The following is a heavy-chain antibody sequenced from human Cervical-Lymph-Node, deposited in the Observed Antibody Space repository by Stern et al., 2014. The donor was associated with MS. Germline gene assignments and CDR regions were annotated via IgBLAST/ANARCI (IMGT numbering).Heavy chain of an antibody. CDR3: TTSGY. Sequence: EVQLVESGGALVKPGESLRLSCAAYGFTLSNAWMNWVRQGPGKGLEWVGRIRSKTDGGTTEYGAPVKGRFTISRDDSKNTLYLQMDSLKTDDTAVYYCTTSGYWGQGTLVTVSS. CDR1: GFTLSNAW. CDR2: IRSKTDGGTT. J-gene: IGHJ4*02. V-gene: IGHV3-15*02.